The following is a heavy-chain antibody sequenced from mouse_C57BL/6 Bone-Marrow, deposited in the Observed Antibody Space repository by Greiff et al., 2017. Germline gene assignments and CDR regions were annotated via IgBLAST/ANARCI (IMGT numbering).Heavy chain of an antibody. J-gene: IGHJ4*01. D-gene: IGHD1-2*01. V-gene: IGHV1-50*01. CDR3: ARESNGDIGAMDY. Sequence: HVQLQQPGAELVKPGASVKLSCKASGYTFTSYWMQWVNQRPGQGLEWIGEIDPSDSYTNYNQKFKGKATLTVDTSSSTAYMQLSSLTSEDSAVYYCARESNGDIGAMDYWGQGTSAPVSS. CDR2: IDPSDSYT. CDR1: GYTFTSYW.